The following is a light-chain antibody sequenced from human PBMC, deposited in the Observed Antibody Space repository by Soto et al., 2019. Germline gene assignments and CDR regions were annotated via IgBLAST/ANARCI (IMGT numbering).Light chain of an antibody. CDR2: ATS. CDR3: LQHTSYPYP. V-gene: IGKV1-17*01. J-gene: IGKJ2*01. Sequence: IQLTQAPSSLSASVGDRVIVTCRASQAIGNYLDWFQQKPGKAPEHLISATSTLRSGVPSRFSGSGSGTEFTLTISGLQPDDSAPYYGLQHTSYPYPFGQGTKLEVK. CDR1: QAIGNY.